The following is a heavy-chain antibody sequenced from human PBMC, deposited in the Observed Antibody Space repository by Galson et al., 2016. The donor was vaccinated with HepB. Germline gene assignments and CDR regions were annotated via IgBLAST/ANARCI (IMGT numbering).Heavy chain of an antibody. CDR2: IIPMLGTS. J-gene: IGHJ3*02. Sequence: SVKVSCKASGDRFNTYAISWVRQAPGQGLEWMGGIIPMLGTSKYAQKFQGRVTITANKSTYTAYMELSSLRSEDTAVYYCARARAGDYVWGSYRYDAFDIWGQGTMVTVSS. D-gene: IGHD3-16*02. V-gene: IGHV1-69*06. CDR3: ARARAGDYVWGSYRYDAFDI. CDR1: GDRFNTYA.